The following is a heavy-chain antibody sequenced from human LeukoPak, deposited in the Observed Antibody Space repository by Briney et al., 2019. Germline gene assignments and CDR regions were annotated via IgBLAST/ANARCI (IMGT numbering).Heavy chain of an antibody. J-gene: IGHJ4*02. D-gene: IGHD6-13*01. CDR1: GGSISSYY. CDR3: ARGYSSSWYYFDY. Sequence: PSETLSLTCTVSGGSISSYYWSWIRQPPGKGLEWTGYIYYSGSTNYNPSLKSRVTISVDTSKNQFSLKLSSVTAADTAVYYCARGYSSSWYYFDYWGLGTLVTVSS. V-gene: IGHV4-59*08. CDR2: IYYSGST.